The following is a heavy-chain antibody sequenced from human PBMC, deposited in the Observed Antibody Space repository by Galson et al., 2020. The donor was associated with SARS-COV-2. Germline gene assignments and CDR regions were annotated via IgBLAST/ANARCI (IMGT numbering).Heavy chain of an antibody. CDR2: IYTSGST. V-gene: IGHV4-61*02. Sequence: SETLSLTCTVSGGSISSGSYYWSWIRQPAGKGLEWIGRIYTSGSTNYNPSLKSRVTISVDTSKNQFSLKLSSVTAADTAVYYCARESRWELYFDHWGQGTMVSVS. CDR1: GGSISSGSYY. D-gene: IGHD1-26*01. CDR3: ARESRWELYFDH. J-gene: IGHJ4*02.